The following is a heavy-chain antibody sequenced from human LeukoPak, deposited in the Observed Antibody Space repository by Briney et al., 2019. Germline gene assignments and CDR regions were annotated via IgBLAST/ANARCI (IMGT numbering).Heavy chain of an antibody. CDR1: GVTFSSYS. Sequence: GGSLRLSCAASGVTFSSYSMNWVRQAPGKGLERVSSISSRSTYIYYADSVKGRFTISRDNAKNSLYLQMNSLRAEDTAVYYCARELDAFDIWGQGTMVTVSS. V-gene: IGHV3-21*01. J-gene: IGHJ3*02. CDR2: ISSRSTYI. CDR3: ARELDAFDI.